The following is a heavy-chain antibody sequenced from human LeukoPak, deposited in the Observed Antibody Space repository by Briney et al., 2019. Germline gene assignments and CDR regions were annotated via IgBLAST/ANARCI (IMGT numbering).Heavy chain of an antibody. Sequence: GGSLRLSCAASGFAFSGYSMNWVRRAPGKGLEWVSSISSSSGYIYYADSVKGRFTISRDNAKNSLYLQMNSLRAEDTAVYYCARDLGSIAAVGEDFYYYGMDVWGQGTTVTVSS. CDR2: ISSSSGYI. V-gene: IGHV3-21*01. CDR3: ARDLGSIAAVGEDFYYYGMDV. J-gene: IGHJ6*02. CDR1: GFAFSGYS. D-gene: IGHD6-13*01.